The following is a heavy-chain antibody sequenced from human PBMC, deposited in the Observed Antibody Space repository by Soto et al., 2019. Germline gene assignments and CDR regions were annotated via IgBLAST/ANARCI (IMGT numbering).Heavy chain of an antibody. CDR2: MSGSGGST. Sequence: EVQLLESGGGLAQPGGSLRLSCVASGFTFSNYAMSWVRQAPGKGLEWVSAMSGSGGSTYYADSVKGRFTISRDSSKNTLYRKRTSLRAEDTGVYSWAKGGGGCCFAPWGQGTLVTVSS. CDR1: GFTFSNYA. V-gene: IGHV3-23*01. D-gene: IGHD2-2*01. J-gene: IGHJ5*02. CDR3: AKGGGGCCFAP.